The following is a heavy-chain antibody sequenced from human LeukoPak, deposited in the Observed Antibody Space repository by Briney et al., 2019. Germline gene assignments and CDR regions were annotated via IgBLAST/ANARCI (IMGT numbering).Heavy chain of an antibody. J-gene: IGHJ4*02. CDR1: GFTFSSYA. V-gene: IGHV3-30*04. CDR3: ARDPPRFDY. Sequence: GGSLRLSCAASGFTFSSYAMHWVRQAPGKGLEWVAVISYDGSNKYYADSAKGRFTISRDNSKNTLYLQMNSLRAEDTAVYYCARDPPRFDYWGQGTLVTVSS. CDR2: ISYDGSNK.